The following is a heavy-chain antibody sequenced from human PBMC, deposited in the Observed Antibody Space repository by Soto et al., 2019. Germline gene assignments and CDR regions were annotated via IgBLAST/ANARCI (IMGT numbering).Heavy chain of an antibody. Sequence: QVQLQESGPGLVEPSQTLSLICTVSGASIISDGYYWTWIRQHPGKGLEWLGYILYSGGATYSPSYNPPLKSRIAISVDTSKRLFSLKLTSVSAADTAVYYCARVPTYLQDSIVYHPFHPSGEGTLVTVSS. CDR2: ILYSGGATYSP. D-gene: IGHD3-3*02. J-gene: IGHJ5*02. CDR3: ARVPTYLQDSIVYHPFHP. CDR1: GASIISDGYY. V-gene: IGHV4-31*03.